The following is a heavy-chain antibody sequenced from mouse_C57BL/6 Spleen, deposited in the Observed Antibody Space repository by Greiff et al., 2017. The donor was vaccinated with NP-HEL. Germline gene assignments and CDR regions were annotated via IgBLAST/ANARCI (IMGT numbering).Heavy chain of an antibody. CDR3: ARRSRKDYAMDY. CDR2: INPSTGGT. Sequence: VQLQQSGPELVKPGASVKISCKASGYSFTGYYMNWVEQSPEKSLEWIGEINPSTGGTTYIQKFKAKATLTVDKSSSTAYMQLKSLTSEDSAVYYCARRSRKDYAMDYWGQGTSVTVSS. D-gene: IGHD3-1*01. CDR1: GYSFTGYY. V-gene: IGHV1-42*01. J-gene: IGHJ4*01.